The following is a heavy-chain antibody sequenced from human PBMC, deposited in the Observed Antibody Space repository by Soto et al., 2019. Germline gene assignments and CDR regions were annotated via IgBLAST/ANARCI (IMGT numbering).Heavy chain of an antibody. CDR1: GGSFSGYY. Sequence: SETLSLTXAVYGGSFSGYYWSWIRQPPGKGLEWIGEINHSGSTNYNPSLKSRVTISVDTSKNQFSLKLSSVTAADTAVYYCARDSIVGATGGDYWGQGTLVTVSS. CDR3: ARDSIVGATGGDY. J-gene: IGHJ4*02. V-gene: IGHV4-34*01. D-gene: IGHD1-26*01. CDR2: INHSGST.